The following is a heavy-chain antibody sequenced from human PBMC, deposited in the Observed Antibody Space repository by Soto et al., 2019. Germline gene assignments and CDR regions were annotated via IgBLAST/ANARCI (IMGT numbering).Heavy chain of an antibody. D-gene: IGHD3-3*01. CDR2: ITCSSSDT. V-gene: IGHV3-11*05. Sequence: QVQLVESGGGLVKPGGSLRLSCAASGFTFSDYSMSWIRQAPGKGLESLSYITCSSSDTNYADSVKGRFTISRDKAKKSLYLQMNSLRAEDTAVDYCATGPGKLSDWGQGTLVIVSS. CDR1: GFTFSDYS. J-gene: IGHJ4*02. CDR3: ATGPGKLSD.